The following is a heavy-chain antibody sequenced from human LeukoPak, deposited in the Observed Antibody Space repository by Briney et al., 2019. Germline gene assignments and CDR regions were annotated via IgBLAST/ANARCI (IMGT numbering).Heavy chain of an antibody. CDR3: ARDGGYYYGSGTTRD. Sequence: ASVTVSCKASGGTFSSYAISWVRQAPGQGLEWMGRIIPIVGIVNYARKFQGRVTIPPDKTTSTAYMELSSLRSEDTAVYYCARDGGYYYGSGTTRDWGQGTLVTVSS. CDR2: IIPIVGIV. J-gene: IGHJ4*02. V-gene: IGHV1-69*04. CDR1: GGTFSSYA. D-gene: IGHD3-10*01.